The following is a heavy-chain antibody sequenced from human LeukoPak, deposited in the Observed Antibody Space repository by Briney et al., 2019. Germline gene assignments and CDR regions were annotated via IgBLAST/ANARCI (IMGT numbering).Heavy chain of an antibody. Sequence: SETLSLTCAVYGESFSGYYWNWIRQTPEKGLEWIGEINHSGSTNFKPSLRSRVTISLDTSRNEFSLKLSSVTVADTAVYYCARGPVRSYYYYYYYGMDVWGQGTTVTVSS. D-gene: IGHD1-26*01. CDR1: GESFSGYY. CDR2: INHSGST. CDR3: ARGPVRSYYYYYYYGMDV. V-gene: IGHV4-34*01. J-gene: IGHJ6*02.